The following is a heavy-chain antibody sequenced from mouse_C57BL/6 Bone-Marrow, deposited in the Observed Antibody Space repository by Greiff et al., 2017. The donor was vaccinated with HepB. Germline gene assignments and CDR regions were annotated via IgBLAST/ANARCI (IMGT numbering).Heavy chain of an antibody. CDR2: IDPNSGGT. Sequence: QVHVKQSGAELVKPGASVKLSCKASGYTFTSYWMHWVKQRPGRGLEWIGRIDPNSGGTKYNEKFKSKATLTVDKPSSTAYMQLSSLTSEDSAVYYCARVTTVVATPHWYFDVWGTGTTVTVSS. V-gene: IGHV1-72*01. J-gene: IGHJ1*03. CDR3: ARVTTVVATPHWYFDV. D-gene: IGHD1-1*01. CDR1: GYTFTSYW.